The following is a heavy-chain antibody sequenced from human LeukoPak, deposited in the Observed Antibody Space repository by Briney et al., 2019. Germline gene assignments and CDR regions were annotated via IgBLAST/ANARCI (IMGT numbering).Heavy chain of an antibody. CDR1: GGTFSSYA. V-gene: IGHV1-69*01. D-gene: IGHD6-6*01. CDR3: ARGEQLAHPYYFDY. Sequence: GSSVKVSCKASGGTFSSYAISWVRQAPGQWLEWMGGIIPILGTANYAQKFQGRVTITADESTSTAYMELSSLRSEDTAVYYCARGEQLAHPYYFDYWGQGTLVTVSS. J-gene: IGHJ4*02. CDR2: IIPILGTA.